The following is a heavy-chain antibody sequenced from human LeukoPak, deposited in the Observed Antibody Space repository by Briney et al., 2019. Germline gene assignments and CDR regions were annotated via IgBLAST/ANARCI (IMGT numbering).Heavy chain of an antibody. D-gene: IGHD1-26*01. CDR2: INHSGST. J-gene: IGHJ3*02. V-gene: IGHV4-34*01. CDR3: AREDSGISDNAFDI. CDR1: GGSFSGYY. Sequence: PSETLSLTCAVYGGSFSGYYWSWIRQPPGKGLEWIGEINHSGSTNYNPSLKSRVTMSIDTSRNQFSLKLSSVTAADTAMYYCAREDSGISDNAFDIWGQGTMVTISS.